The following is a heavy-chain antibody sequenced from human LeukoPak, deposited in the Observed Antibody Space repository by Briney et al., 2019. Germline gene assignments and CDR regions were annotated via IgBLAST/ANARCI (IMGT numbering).Heavy chain of an antibody. V-gene: IGHV4-39*01. D-gene: IGHD5-24*01. CDR2: IYYSGST. CDR3: ASRRDGYNLNAFDI. Sequence: PSETLSLTCTVSGGSISSGSYYWGWIRQPPGKGLEWIGSIYYSGSTYYNPSLKSRVTISVDTSKNQFSLKLSSVTAADTAVYYCASRRDGYNLNAFDIWGQGTMVTVSS. CDR1: GGSISSGSYY. J-gene: IGHJ3*02.